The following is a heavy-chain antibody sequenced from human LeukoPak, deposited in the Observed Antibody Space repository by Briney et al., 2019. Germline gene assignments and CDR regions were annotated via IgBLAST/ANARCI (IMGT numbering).Heavy chain of an antibody. D-gene: IGHD3-22*01. Sequence: TGGSLRLSCAASGFTFSRHWMTWVRQAPGKGLEWVANIKHDGSEKNYVDSVKGRFTISGDNAKNSLYLQMNSLRAEDTAVYYCATPLDYYDRSDSHQGGDWGQGTLVTVSS. CDR2: IKHDGSEK. V-gene: IGHV3-7*03. CDR1: GFTFSRHW. J-gene: IGHJ4*02. CDR3: ATPLDYYDRSDSHQGGD.